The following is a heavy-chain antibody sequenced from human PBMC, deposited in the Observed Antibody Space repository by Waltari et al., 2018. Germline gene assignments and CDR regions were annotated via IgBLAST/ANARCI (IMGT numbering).Heavy chain of an antibody. CDR3: ARRGESDAFDI. D-gene: IGHD3-16*01. J-gene: IGHJ3*02. CDR2: IYYSGST. V-gene: IGHV4-59*01. Sequence: QVQLQESGPGLVKPSETLSLTCTVSGGSISSYYWSWIRQPPGKGLEWIGYIYYSGSTNHNPSRKSRVTISVDTSKNQFSRKLSSVTAADTAVYYCARRGESDAFDIWGQGTMVTVSS. CDR1: GGSISSYY.